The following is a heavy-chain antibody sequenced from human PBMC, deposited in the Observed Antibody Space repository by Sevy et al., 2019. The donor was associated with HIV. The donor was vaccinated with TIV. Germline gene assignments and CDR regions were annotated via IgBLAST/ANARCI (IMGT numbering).Heavy chain of an antibody. CDR3: AREGCTQPHDY. D-gene: IGHD2-8*01. J-gene: IGHJ4*02. Sequence: GGSLRLSCAASGFTFAKYSMSWVRQAPGKGLEWVSTFSFGCGRINYADSVKGRFTISRDDSKNTLFLQMNSLRAENTATYFCAREGCTQPHDYWGQGTLVTVSS. CDR2: FSFGCGRI. CDR1: GFTFAKYS. V-gene: IGHV3-23*01.